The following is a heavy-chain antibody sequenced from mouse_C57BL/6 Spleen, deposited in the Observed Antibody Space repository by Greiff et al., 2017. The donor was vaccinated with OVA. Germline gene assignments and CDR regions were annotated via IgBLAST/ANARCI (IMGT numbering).Heavy chain of an antibody. Sequence: EVKLQESGGGLVKPGGSLKLSCAASGFTFSSYAMSWVRQTPEKRLEWVATISDGGSYTYYPDNVKGRFTLPRDNAKNNLYLQMSHLKSEDTAMYYCARDRYYYGSSSYYFDYWGQGTTLTVSS. CDR2: ISDGGSYT. V-gene: IGHV5-4*01. CDR3: ARDRYYYGSSSYYFDY. J-gene: IGHJ2*01. D-gene: IGHD1-1*01. CDR1: GFTFSSYA.